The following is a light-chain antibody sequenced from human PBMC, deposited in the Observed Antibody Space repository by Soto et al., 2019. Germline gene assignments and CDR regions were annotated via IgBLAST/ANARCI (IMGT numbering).Light chain of an antibody. CDR1: SSNIGSNF. V-gene: IGLV1-47*01. J-gene: IGLJ2*01. CDR2: RNN. Sequence: QSVLTQPPSASGTPGQRVTISCSGSSSNIGSNFIYWYQQLPGTVPKLLIYRNNERPSGVPDRFSGSKSGTSASLAISGLRSEDEADYHCAAWDDSLSGVVFGGGTKLTVL. CDR3: AAWDDSLSGVV.